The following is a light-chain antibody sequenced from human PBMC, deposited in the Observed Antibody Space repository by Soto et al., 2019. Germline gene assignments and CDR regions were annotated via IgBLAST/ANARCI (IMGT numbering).Light chain of an antibody. Sequence: QSVLTQPPSASGSPGQSVTISCTGTSSDVGGYNYVSWYQQHPGKAPKLTIYEVSKRPSGVPDRFSGSKSGNTASLTVSGLQAEDEADYYCSSYAGSNNYVFGTGTKLTVL. CDR2: EVS. CDR1: SSDVGGYNY. V-gene: IGLV2-8*01. J-gene: IGLJ1*01. CDR3: SSYAGSNNYV.